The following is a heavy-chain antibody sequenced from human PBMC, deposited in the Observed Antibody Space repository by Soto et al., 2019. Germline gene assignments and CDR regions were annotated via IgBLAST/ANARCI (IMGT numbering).Heavy chain of an antibody. CDR2: INSDGSST. CDR1: GFTFSSYW. J-gene: IGHJ3*02. Sequence: GGSLRLSCAASGFTFSSYWMHWVRQAPGKGLVWVSRINSDGSSTSYADSVKGRFTISRDNAKNTLYLQMNSLRAEDTAVYYCAREDCSSTSCYTQAFDIWGQGTMVTVSS. V-gene: IGHV3-74*01. D-gene: IGHD2-2*02. CDR3: AREDCSSTSCYTQAFDI.